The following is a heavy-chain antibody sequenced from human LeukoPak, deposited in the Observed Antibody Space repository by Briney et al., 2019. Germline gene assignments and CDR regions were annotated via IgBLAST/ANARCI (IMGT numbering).Heavy chain of an antibody. V-gene: IGHV3-21*01. D-gene: IGHD3-10*01. CDR1: GFTFSSYS. J-gene: IGHJ4*02. Sequence: KTGGSLRLSCAASGFTFSSYSMNWVRQAPGKGLEWVSSISSSSSYIYYADSVKGRFTISRDNAKNSLYLQMNSLRAEDTAVYYCARARSGDFDYWGQGTLVTVSS. CDR3: ARARSGDFDY. CDR2: ISSSSSYI.